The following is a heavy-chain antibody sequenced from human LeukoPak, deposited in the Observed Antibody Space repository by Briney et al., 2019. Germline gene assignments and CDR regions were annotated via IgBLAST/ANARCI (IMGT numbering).Heavy chain of an antibody. CDR2: ISYDGYNK. J-gene: IGHJ4*02. Sequence: GGSLRLSCAASGFTFNKYAIHWVRQAPGKGLEWVAVISYDGYNKYGDSVKGRFTVSRDNSKNTLHLQMNSLRAEDTAVYYCARDKLAYCGGDCYSIDYWGQGALVTVSS. CDR3: ARDKLAYCGGDCYSIDY. V-gene: IGHV3-30*04. CDR1: GFTFNKYA. D-gene: IGHD2-21*02.